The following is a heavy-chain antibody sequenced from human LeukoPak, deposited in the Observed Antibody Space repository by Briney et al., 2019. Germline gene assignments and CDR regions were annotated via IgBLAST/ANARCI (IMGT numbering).Heavy chain of an antibody. Sequence: SETLSLTCTVSGGSISSYYWSWIWQPAGKGLEWIGRIYTSGSTNYNPSLKSRVTMSVDTSKNQFSLKLSSVTAADTAVYYCARDGGSYYPYYYYYYMDVWGKGTTVTVSS. D-gene: IGHD1-26*01. CDR2: IYTSGST. CDR1: GGSISSYY. CDR3: ARDGGSYYPYYYYYYMDV. V-gene: IGHV4-4*07. J-gene: IGHJ6*03.